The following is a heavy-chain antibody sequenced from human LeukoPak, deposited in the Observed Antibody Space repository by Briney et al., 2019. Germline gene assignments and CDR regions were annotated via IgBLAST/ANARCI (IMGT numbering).Heavy chain of an antibody. D-gene: IGHD2-15*01. CDR3: ATRYCSGGSCDYYFDY. Sequence: GESLKISCKGSGYSITSYWIGWVRQMPGKGLEWMGIIYPGDSDTRYSPSFQGQVTISADKSISTAYLQWSSLKASDTAMYYCATRYCSGGSCDYYFDYWGQGTLVTVSS. CDR1: GYSITSYW. V-gene: IGHV5-51*01. CDR2: IYPGDSDT. J-gene: IGHJ4*02.